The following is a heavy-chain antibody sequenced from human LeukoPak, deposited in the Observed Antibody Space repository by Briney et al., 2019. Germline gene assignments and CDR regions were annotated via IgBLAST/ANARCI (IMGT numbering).Heavy chain of an antibody. J-gene: IGHJ6*02. CDR3: ARHVYGSGTYGLPHYYDMDV. Sequence: PSETLSLTCTVSGGSISSSDFYWGWIRQPPGKGLEWIGGIYYSGSTYYNPSLKSRVIVSADTSKNQLSLKLGSVTAADTAVYYCARHVYGSGTYGLPHYYDMDVWGQGTTVTVSS. D-gene: IGHD3-10*01. CDR2: IYYSGST. V-gene: IGHV4-39*01. CDR1: GGSISSSDFY.